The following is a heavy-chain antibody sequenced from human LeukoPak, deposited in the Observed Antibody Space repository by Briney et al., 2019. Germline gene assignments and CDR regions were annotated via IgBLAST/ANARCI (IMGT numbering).Heavy chain of an antibody. Sequence: PGGSLRLSCAASGFTFSSYWMSWFRQAPGKGLEWLGNIKEDGTEKYYLDSVRGRFTLSRDNTKNSLYLQMDRLRAEDTAVYYCAREAMVRGACFDYWGQGTLVTVSS. CDR2: IKEDGTEK. CDR1: GFTFSSYW. D-gene: IGHD3-10*01. V-gene: IGHV3-7*01. CDR3: AREAMVRGACFDY. J-gene: IGHJ4*02.